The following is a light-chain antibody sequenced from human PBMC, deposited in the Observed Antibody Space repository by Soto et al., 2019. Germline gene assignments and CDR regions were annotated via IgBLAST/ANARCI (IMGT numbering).Light chain of an antibody. J-gene: IGKJ5*01. V-gene: IGKV1-5*01. CDR2: DAS. Sequence: DIQMTQSPSTLSGSVGDRVTITCRASQSISSWLAWYQQKLGRAPRLLIYDASSLESGVPSRFSGSGYGTEFTLTISSLQPDDFATYYCQQYNTYSSLTFGGGTRLEIK. CDR3: QQYNTYSSLT. CDR1: QSISSW.